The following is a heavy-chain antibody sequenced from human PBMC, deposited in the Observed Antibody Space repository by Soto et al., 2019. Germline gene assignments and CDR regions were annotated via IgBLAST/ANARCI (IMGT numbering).Heavy chain of an antibody. Sequence: QVQLQESGPGLVKPSQTLSLTCNVSGGSISSGTASWSWIRQRPGKGLEWIGYIFYSGSFYYTPSLRGRVMRLADTSKNQFTLRLSSVTAADTAVYYCARAPETPSVLGVALPYFFDYWGQGALVTVSS. CDR2: IFYSGSF. D-gene: IGHD3-3*01. CDR1: GGSISSGTAS. V-gene: IGHV4-31*03. CDR3: ARAPETPSVLGVALPYFFDY. J-gene: IGHJ4*02.